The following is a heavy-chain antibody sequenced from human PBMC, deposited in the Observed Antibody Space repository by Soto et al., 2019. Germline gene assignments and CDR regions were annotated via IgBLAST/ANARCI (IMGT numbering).Heavy chain of an antibody. CDR1: GYTFTSYG. J-gene: IGHJ6*02. V-gene: IGHV1-18*01. D-gene: IGHD2-2*01. CDR3: ARVRGDIVVVPAATPYYYYGMDV. Sequence: QVQLVQSGAEVKKPGASVKVSCKASGYTFTSYGISWVRQAPGQGLEWMGWISAYNGNTNYAQKLQGRVTMTTDTYMSTAYMELRSLSADDTAVYYCARVRGDIVVVPAATPYYYYGMDVWGPGTTVTVSS. CDR2: ISAYNGNT.